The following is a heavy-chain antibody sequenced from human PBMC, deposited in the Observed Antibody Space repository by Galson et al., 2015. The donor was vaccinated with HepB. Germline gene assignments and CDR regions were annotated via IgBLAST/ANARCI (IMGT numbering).Heavy chain of an antibody. D-gene: IGHD3-9*01. V-gene: IGHV1-69*13. CDR1: GGTFSSYA. J-gene: IGHJ4*02. CDR2: IIPIFGTA. CDR3: ARDSYVSPGRYFDWDLDIFFDY. Sequence: SVKVSCKASGGTFSSYAISWVRQAPGQGLEWMGGIIPIFGTANYAQKFQGRVTITADESTSTAYMELSSLRSEDTAVYYCARDSYVSPGRYFDWDLDIFFDYWGQGTLVTVSS.